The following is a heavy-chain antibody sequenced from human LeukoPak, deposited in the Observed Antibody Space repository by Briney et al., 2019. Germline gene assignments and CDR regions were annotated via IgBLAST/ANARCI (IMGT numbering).Heavy chain of an antibody. V-gene: IGHV3-21*01. J-gene: IGHJ6*02. D-gene: IGHD6-13*01. CDR3: AREVIAAAGGSYYYYGMDV. CDR1: GFTFSSYS. CDR2: ISSSSSYI. Sequence: GGSLRLSCAASGFTFSSYSMNWVRQAPGKGLEWVSSISSSSSYIYYADSVKGRFTISRDNAKNSLYLQMNSLRAEDTAVYYCAREVIAAAGGSYYYYGMDVWGQGTTVTVSS.